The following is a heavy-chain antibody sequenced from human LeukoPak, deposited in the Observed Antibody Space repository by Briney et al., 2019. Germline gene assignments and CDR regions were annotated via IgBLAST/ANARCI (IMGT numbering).Heavy chain of an antibody. V-gene: IGHV3-9*01. CDR2: ISWNSDTI. J-gene: IGHJ3*02. CDR1: GFKFDYNA. D-gene: IGHD3-22*01. Sequence: PGRSLRLSCAASGFKFDYNAMHWVRQAPGKGLEWVSGISWNSDTIGYADSVKGRFTISRDNAKNSLYLQMNSLRAEDTAVYYCARDQNYYDSSGYYNDAFDIWGQGTMVTVSS. CDR3: ARDQNYYDSSGYYNDAFDI.